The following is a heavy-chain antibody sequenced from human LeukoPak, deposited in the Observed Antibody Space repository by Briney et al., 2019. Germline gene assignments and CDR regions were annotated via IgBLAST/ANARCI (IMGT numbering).Heavy chain of an antibody. Sequence: GGSLRLSCAASGFTFSSYWMHWVRQAPGKGLVWVSRINSDGSSTSYADSVKGRFTISRDNAKNTLYPQMNSLRAEDTAVYYCARDQNYYGSGSYAPYYYYGMDVWGKGTTVTVSS. V-gene: IGHV3-74*01. CDR1: GFTFSSYW. CDR3: ARDQNYYGSGSYAPYYYYGMDV. CDR2: INSDGSST. D-gene: IGHD3-10*01. J-gene: IGHJ6*04.